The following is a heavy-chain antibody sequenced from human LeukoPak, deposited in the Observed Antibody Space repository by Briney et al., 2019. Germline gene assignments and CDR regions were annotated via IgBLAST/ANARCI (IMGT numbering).Heavy chain of an antibody. J-gene: IGHJ4*02. Sequence: SVKVSCKASGGTFSSYAISWVRQAPGQGLEWMGRIIPILGIANYAQKFQGRVTITADKSTSTAYMELSSLRSEDTAVYYCARDVDTAMVCVYWGQGTPVTVSS. CDR3: ARDVDTAMVCVY. CDR2: IIPILGIA. V-gene: IGHV1-69*04. CDR1: GGTFSSYA. D-gene: IGHD5-18*01.